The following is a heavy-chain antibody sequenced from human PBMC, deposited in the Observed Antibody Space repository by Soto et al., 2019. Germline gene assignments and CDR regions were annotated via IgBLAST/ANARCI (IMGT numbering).Heavy chain of an antibody. V-gene: IGHV3-23*01. Sequence: LRLSCAASGFTFSSYAMSWVRQAPGKGLEWVSAISGSGGSTYYAASVKGRFTISRDNSKNMLYLQMNSLRAEDTAVFYCARDQVADPYYYYGMDVWGQGTTVTVSS. CDR3: ARDQVADPYYYYGMDV. J-gene: IGHJ6*02. CDR2: ISGSGGST. D-gene: IGHD6-19*01. CDR1: GFTFSSYA.